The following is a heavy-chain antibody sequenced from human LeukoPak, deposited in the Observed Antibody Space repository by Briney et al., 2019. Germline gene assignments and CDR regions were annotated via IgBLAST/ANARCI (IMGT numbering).Heavy chain of an antibody. J-gene: IGHJ5*02. V-gene: IGHV4-59*01. CDR2: IYYSGST. CDR1: GGSISSYY. Sequence: TSETLSLTCTVSGGSISSYYWSWIRQPPGKGLEWIGYIYYSGSTNYNPSLKSRVTISVDTSKDQFSLKLSSVTAADTAVYYCVRDEHTTSSFDPWGQGTLVTVSS. CDR3: VRDEHTTSSFDP. D-gene: IGHD6-13*01.